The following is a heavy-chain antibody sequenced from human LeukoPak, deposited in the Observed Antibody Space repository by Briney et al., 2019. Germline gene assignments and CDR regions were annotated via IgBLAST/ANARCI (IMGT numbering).Heavy chain of an antibody. J-gene: IGHJ4*02. CDR1: GFTFSSYS. CDR2: ISSSSSYI. V-gene: IGHV3-21*01. CDR3: ARDGPYTVTTHFVDY. D-gene: IGHD4-11*01. Sequence: GGSLRLSCAASGFTFSSYSMNWVRQAPGKGLEWVSSISSSSSYIYYADSVKGRFTISRDNAKNSLYLQMNSLRAEDTAAYYCARDGPYTVTTHFVDYWGQGTLVTVSS.